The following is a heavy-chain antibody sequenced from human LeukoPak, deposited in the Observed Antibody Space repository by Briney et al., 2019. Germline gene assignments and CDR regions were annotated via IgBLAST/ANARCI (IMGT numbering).Heavy chain of an antibody. CDR2: IYCSGST. J-gene: IGHJ4*02. V-gene: IGHV4-59*08. D-gene: IGHD2/OR15-2a*01. CDR3: ARGTRINYFDY. Sequence: SETLSLTCTVSFGSINSYYWSWIRQPPGKGLEWIGYIYCSGSTNYNPSLKSRVTISVDTSKNQFSLKLSSVTAADTAMYYCARGTRINYFDYWGQGTLVTVSS. CDR1: FGSINSYY.